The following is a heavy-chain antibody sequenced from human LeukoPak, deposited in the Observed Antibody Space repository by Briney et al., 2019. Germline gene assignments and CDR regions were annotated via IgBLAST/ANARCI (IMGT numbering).Heavy chain of an antibody. CDR3: ARGRNDSNMYYFDY. D-gene: IGHD3-22*01. J-gene: IGHJ4*02. CDR2: INHSGST. Sequence: GSLRLSCAASGFTFSSYAMSWVRQAPGKGLEWIGEINHSGSTNYNPSLKSRVTISVDTSKNQFSLKLSSVTAADTAVYYCARGRNDSNMYYFDYWGQGTLVTVSS. CDR1: GFTFSSYA. V-gene: IGHV4-34*01.